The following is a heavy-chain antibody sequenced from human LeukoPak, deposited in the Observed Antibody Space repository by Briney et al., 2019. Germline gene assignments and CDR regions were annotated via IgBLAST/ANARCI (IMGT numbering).Heavy chain of an antibody. CDR1: GGSISSSSYY. CDR2: FYYSGNT. J-gene: IGHJ2*01. V-gene: IGHV4-39*07. D-gene: IGHD4-17*01. Sequence: SETLPLTCTVSGGSISSSSYYWGWIRQPPGKGLEWIGRFYYSGNTYYNPSLKSRVTISVDTSKHQFSLKLSSVTAADTAVYYCARPWMTTVTTFWYFDLWGRGTLVTVSS. CDR3: ARPWMTTVTTFWYFDL.